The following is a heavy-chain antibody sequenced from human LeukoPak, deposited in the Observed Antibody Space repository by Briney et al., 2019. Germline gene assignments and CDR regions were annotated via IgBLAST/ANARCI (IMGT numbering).Heavy chain of an antibody. J-gene: IGHJ4*02. CDR1: GXSFSGYY. CDR3: ARVGCSSTSCYNYFDY. CDR2: INHSGST. D-gene: IGHD2-2*01. Sequence: PSETLSLTCAVYGXSFSGYYWSWIRQPPGKGLEWIGEINHSGSTNYNPSLKSRVTISVDTSKNQFSLKLSSVTAADTAVYYCARVGCSSTSCYNYFDYWGQGTLVTVSS. V-gene: IGHV4-34*01.